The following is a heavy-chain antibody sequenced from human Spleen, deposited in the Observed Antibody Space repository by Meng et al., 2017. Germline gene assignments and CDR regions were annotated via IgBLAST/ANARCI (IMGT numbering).Heavy chain of an antibody. J-gene: IGHJ4*02. D-gene: IGHD6-19*01. Sequence: GESLKISCTASGFPFSGYAMHWVRQAPGKGLEWVAVISSDVTNKKYADSVRGRFTISRDNSKNTLYLQMNSLRAEDTAVYYCARDLAVAGYYFDYWGQGTLVTVSS. V-gene: IGHV3-30*04. CDR1: GFPFSGYA. CDR3: ARDLAVAGYYFDY. CDR2: ISSDVTNK.